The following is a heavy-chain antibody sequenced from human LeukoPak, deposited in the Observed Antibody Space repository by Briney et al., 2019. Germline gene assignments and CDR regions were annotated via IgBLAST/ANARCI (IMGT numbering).Heavy chain of an antibody. V-gene: IGHV3-23*01. D-gene: IGHD6-13*01. CDR1: GFTFSNYA. CDR3: AKGAGFSSSWYFDY. Sequence: GGSLRLSCAASGFTFSNYALTWVRQAPGKGLEWVPATTGSGASTYYADSVKGRFTISRDNSKNTLYLQMNSLRAEDTAVYSCAKGAGFSSSWYFDYWGQGTLVTVSS. J-gene: IGHJ4*02. CDR2: TTGSGAST.